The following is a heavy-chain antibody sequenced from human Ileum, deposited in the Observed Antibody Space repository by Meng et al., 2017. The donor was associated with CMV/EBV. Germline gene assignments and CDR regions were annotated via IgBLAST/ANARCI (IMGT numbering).Heavy chain of an antibody. CDR3: ARSPRGYSGYDSVGMDV. D-gene: IGHD5-12*01. CDR2: INPNSGGT. CDR1: RYTFTDYY. V-gene: IGHV1-2*02. J-gene: IGHJ6*02. Sequence: ASVKVSCTASRYTFTDYYMHWVRQAPGQGLEWMGWINPNSGGTNYAQKFQGRVTMTSDTSISTAYMELSRLRSDDTAVYYCARSPRGYSGYDSVGMDVWGQGTTVTVSS.